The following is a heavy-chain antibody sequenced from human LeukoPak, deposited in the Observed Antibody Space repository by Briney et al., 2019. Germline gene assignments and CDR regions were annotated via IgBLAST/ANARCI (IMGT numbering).Heavy chain of an antibody. Sequence: GGSLRLSCAASEFTFSSYAMSWVRQAPGKGLEWVSVISTNGGTTYYADSVKGRFTISRDNSKNTLSLQMNSLRAEDTALYYCAKDKSAMVAGGFDPWGQGTLVTVSS. CDR3: AKDKSAMVAGGFDP. V-gene: IGHV3-23*01. CDR2: ISTNGGTT. J-gene: IGHJ5*02. CDR1: EFTFSSYA. D-gene: IGHD2-15*01.